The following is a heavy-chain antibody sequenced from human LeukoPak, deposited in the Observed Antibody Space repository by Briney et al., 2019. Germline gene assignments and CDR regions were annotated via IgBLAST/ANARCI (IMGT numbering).Heavy chain of an antibody. CDR3: AKALEVTAIFDY. CDR2: ISGSGGST. J-gene: IGHJ4*02. D-gene: IGHD2-21*02. V-gene: IGHV3-23*01. Sequence: GGSLRLSCAASGFTFSSFAMTWVRQAPGKGLEWVSGISGSGGSTYYADSVKGRFTISRDNSKNTLYLQMNSLRAEDTAVYYCAKALEVTAIFDYWGQGTLVTVSS. CDR1: GFTFSSFA.